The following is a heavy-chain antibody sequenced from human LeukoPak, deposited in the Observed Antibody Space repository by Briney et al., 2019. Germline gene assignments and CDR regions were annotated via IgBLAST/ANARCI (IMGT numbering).Heavy chain of an antibody. Sequence: GGSLRLSCAASGFTFSSYGMHWVRQAPGKGLEWVAFIRYDGSNKYYADSVKGRFTISRDNSKNTLYLQMNSLRAEGTAVYYCAKDRTGCFDYWGQGTLVTVSA. D-gene: IGHD1-1*01. CDR3: AKDRTGCFDY. CDR1: GFTFSSYG. J-gene: IGHJ4*02. V-gene: IGHV3-30*02. CDR2: IRYDGSNK.